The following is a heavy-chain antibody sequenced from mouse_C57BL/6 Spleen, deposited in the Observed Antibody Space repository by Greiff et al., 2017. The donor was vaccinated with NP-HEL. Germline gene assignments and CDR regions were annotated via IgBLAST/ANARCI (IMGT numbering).Heavy chain of an antibody. J-gene: IGHJ4*01. CDR3: AREDYHYAMDY. D-gene: IGHD2-4*01. Sequence: QVQLQQPGAELVKPGASVKFSCKASGYTFTSYWMHWVKQRPGQGLEWIGMIHPNSGSTNYNEKFKSKATLTVAKSSSTAYMQLSSLTSEDSAVYYCAREDYHYAMDYWGQGTSVTVSS. CDR1: GYTFTSYW. CDR2: IHPNSGST. V-gene: IGHV1-64*01.